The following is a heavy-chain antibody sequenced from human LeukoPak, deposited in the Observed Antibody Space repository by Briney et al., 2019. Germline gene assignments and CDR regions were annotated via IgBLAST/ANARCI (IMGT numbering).Heavy chain of an antibody. Sequence: SQTLSLTCTVSGGSISSGGYYWSWIRQHPGKGLEWXXXXXYXXXXYYNPSLKSRVTISVDTSKNQFSLKLSSVTAADTAVYYCARVARYCSSTSCYSNYYYGMDVWGQGTTVTVSS. V-gene: IGHV4-31*03. D-gene: IGHD2-2*02. CDR1: GGSISSGGYY. CDR3: ARVARYCSSTSCYSNYYYGMDV. J-gene: IGHJ6*02. CDR2: XXYXXXX.